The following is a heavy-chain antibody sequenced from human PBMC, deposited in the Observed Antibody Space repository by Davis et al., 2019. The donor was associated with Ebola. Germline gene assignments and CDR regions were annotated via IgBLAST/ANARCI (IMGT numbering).Heavy chain of an antibody. CDR3: ARGRRYSYGPPRY. Sequence: MPSETLSLTCAVYGGSFSGYYWSWIHQPPGKGLEWIGEINHSGSTNYNPSLKSRVTISVDTSKNQFSLKLSSVTAADTAVYYCARGRRYSYGPPRYWGQGTLVTVSS. D-gene: IGHD5-18*01. V-gene: IGHV4-34*01. J-gene: IGHJ4*02. CDR1: GGSFSGYY. CDR2: INHSGST.